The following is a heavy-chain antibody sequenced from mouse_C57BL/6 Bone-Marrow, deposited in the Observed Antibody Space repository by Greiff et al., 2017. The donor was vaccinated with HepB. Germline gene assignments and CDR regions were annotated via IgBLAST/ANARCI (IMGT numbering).Heavy chain of an antibody. J-gene: IGHJ4*01. CDR1: GFTFSSYA. Sequence: EVMLVESGGGLVKPGGSLKLSCAASGFTFSSYAMSWVRQTPEKRLEWVATISDGGSYTYYPDNVKGRFTISRDNAKNNLYLQMSHLKSEDTAMYYCARDLQYDREAMDYWGQGTSVTVSS. CDR2: ISDGGSYT. CDR3: ARDLQYDREAMDY. D-gene: IGHD2-3*01. V-gene: IGHV5-4*01.